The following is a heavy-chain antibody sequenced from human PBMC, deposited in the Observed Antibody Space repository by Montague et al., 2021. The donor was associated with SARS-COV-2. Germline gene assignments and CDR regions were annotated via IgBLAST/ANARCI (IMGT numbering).Heavy chain of an antibody. D-gene: IGHD3-22*01. CDR2: IDWDDDK. J-gene: IGHJ4*02. CDR3: ARSPWDSSSGYASFFDI. V-gene: IGHV2-70*01. Sequence: PALVKPTQTLTLTCTFSGFSLSTSGMCVSWIRQPPGKALEWLALIDWDDDKYYSTSLKTRLTISKDTSKNQVVLTMTNMDPVDTATYYCARSPWDSSSGYASFFDIWGRGTLVTVSS. CDR1: GFSLSTSGMC.